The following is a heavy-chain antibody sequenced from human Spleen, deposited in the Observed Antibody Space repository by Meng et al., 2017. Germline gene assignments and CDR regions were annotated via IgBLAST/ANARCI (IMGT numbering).Heavy chain of an antibody. CDR2: ISSSGSII. CDR3: ASLTMVRDY. CDR1: GFTFSDYF. J-gene: IGHJ4*02. D-gene: IGHD3-10*01. V-gene: IGHV3-11*04. Sequence: GESLKISCAASGFTFSDYFMSWIRQAPGKGLEWVSYISSSGSIIHYGDSVKGRFTISRDNSKNTLYLQMNSLRAEDTAVYYCASLTMVRDYWGQGTLVTVSS.